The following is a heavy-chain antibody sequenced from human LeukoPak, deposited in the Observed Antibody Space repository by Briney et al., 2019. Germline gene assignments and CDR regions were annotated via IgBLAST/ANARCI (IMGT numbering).Heavy chain of an antibody. J-gene: IGHJ4*02. D-gene: IGHD3-16*02. CDR1: GYTFTSYG. CDR2: ISAYSGNT. V-gene: IGHV1-18*01. Sequence: ASVTVSCTASGYTFTSYGISWVRQAPGQGLEWMGWISAYSGNTNYAQKLQGRVTMTTDTSTSTAYMELRSLRSDDTAVYYCARRGLSNPFDYWGQGTLVTVSS. CDR3: ARRGLSNPFDY.